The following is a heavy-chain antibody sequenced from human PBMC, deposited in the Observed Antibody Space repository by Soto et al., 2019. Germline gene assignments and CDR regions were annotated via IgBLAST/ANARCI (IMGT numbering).Heavy chain of an antibody. CDR3: PGHRGYGDYDY. Sequence: PTETLSLTCTVPGDSTSSYHWSWTRPPPGKGLKWIVNIYYSASTHYNPSLKRRVTISVDTTKNQSSLKLSSVTAADSAVTFCPGHRGYGDYDYWGHGTLVAVSA. J-gene: IGHJ4*01. CDR1: GDSTSSYH. CDR2: IYYSAST. V-gene: IGHV4-59*08. D-gene: IGHD4-17*01.